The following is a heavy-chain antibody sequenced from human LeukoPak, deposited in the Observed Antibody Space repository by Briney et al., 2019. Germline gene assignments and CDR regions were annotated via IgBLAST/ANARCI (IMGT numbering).Heavy chain of an antibody. CDR2: ISAYNGNT. CDR1: RYTFTSYG. CDR3: AIAGGSSRDFDY. V-gene: IGHV1-18*01. D-gene: IGHD6-13*01. J-gene: IGHJ4*02. Sequence: ASVKVSCKASRYTFTSYGISWVRQAPGQRREWMGWISAYNGNTDYAQKLQGRVTMTEDTSTDTAYMELSRLRSEDTAVYYCAIAGGSSRDFDYWGQGTLVTVSS.